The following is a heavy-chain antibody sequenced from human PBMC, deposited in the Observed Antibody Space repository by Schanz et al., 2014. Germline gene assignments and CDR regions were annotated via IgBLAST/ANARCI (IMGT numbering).Heavy chain of an antibody. J-gene: IGHJ4*02. D-gene: IGHD3-3*01. CDR3: VRDSFFAFDY. CDR1: GFSFSSYA. CDR2: VSRSTPDI. Sequence: EVQLVESGGGLVQPGGSLRLSCAASGFSFSSYAMGWVRQAPGKGLEWVSYVSRSTPDIYYADSVKGRFTMSRDNAKNSVFLQMNSLRAEDAAVYYCVRDSFFAFDYWGQGTLVTVSS. V-gene: IGHV3-48*01.